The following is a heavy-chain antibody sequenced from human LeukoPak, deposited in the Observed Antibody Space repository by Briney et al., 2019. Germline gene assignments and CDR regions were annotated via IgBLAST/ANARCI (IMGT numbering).Heavy chain of an antibody. V-gene: IGHV1-69*05. CDR1: GGTFSSYA. CDR2: IIPIFGTA. J-gene: IGHJ6*03. Sequence: SVKVSCKASGGTFSSYAISWVRQAPGQGLEWMGRIIPIFGTANYAQKFQGRVTITTDESTSTAYMELSSLRSEDTAVYYCAGDTTPYSSSWYYYYYYYMDVWGKGTTVTVSS. CDR3: AGDTTPYSSSWYYYYYYYMDV. D-gene: IGHD6-13*01.